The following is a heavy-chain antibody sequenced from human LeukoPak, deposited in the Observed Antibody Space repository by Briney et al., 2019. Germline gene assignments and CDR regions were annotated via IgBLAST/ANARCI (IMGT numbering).Heavy chain of an antibody. J-gene: IGHJ4*02. D-gene: IGHD1-1*01. Sequence: PGGSLRLSCAASGFTFSNYGMSWIRQAPGKGLEWVSGIGATGADTHFGDSVKGRSTISGDNSKKTLYLQLNSLRAEDTALYYCARGNGIRPRWYFDYWGQGTLVTVSS. CDR1: GFTFSNYG. V-gene: IGHV3-23*01. CDR3: ARGNGIRPRWYFDY. CDR2: IGATGADT.